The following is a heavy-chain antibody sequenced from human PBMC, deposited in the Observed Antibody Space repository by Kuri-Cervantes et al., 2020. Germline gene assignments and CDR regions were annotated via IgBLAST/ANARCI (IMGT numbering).Heavy chain of an antibody. CDR1: GFTFSSYS. D-gene: IGHD6-19*01. V-gene: IGHV3-23*01. Sequence: GGSLRLSCAASGFTFSSYSMDWVRQAPGKGLEWVSAISGSGGSTYYADSVKGRFTISRDNAKNSLYLQMNSLRAEDTALYYCAKGKGDEIAVARYYYYGMDVWGQGTTVTVSS. CDR3: AKGKGDEIAVARYYYYGMDV. CDR2: ISGSGGST. J-gene: IGHJ6*02.